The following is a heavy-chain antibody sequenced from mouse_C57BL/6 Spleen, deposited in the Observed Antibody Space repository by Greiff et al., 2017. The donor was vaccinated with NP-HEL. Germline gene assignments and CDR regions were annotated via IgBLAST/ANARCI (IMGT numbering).Heavy chain of an antibody. CDR1: GFTFSDYG. D-gene: IGHD1-1*01. J-gene: IGHJ4*01. CDR2: ISSGSSTI. CDR3: ASITTVVANYAMDY. V-gene: IGHV5-17*01. Sequence: VQLKESGGGLVKPGGSLKLSCAASGFTFSDYGMHWVRQAPEKGLEWVAYISSGSSTIYYAETVKGRFTISRDNAKNTLFLQMTSLRSEDTAMYYCASITTVVANYAMDYWGQGTSVTVSS.